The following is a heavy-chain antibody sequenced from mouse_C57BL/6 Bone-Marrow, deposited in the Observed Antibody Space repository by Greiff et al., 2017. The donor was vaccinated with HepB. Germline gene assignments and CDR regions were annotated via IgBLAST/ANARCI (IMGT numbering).Heavy chain of an antibody. CDR1: GFTFSDYY. CDR2: ISNGGGSP. CDR3: ASIYYYGSSYQYFDV. V-gene: IGHV5-12*01. J-gene: IGHJ1*03. Sequence: EVKLVESGGGLVQPGGSLKLSCAASGFTFSDYYMYWVRQPPEKRLEWVAYISNGGGSPYYPDTVQGRFTISRDNANNTLYLQMSRLKSEDTAMYYCASIYYYGSSYQYFDVGGTGTTVTVSS. D-gene: IGHD1-1*01.